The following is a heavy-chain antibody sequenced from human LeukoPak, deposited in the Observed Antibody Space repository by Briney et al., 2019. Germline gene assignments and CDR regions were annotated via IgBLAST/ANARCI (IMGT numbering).Heavy chain of an antibody. V-gene: IGHV4-34*01. CDR3: AGPLEYYYYYYGMDV. D-gene: IGHD5-24*01. CDR2: INHSGST. Sequence: KSSETLSLTCAVYGGSFSDYYWSWIRQPPGKGLEWIGEINHSGSTNYNPSLKSRVTISVDTSKNQFSLKLSSVTAADTAVYYCAGPLEYYYYYYGMDVWGQGTTVTVSS. J-gene: IGHJ6*02. CDR1: GGSFSDYY.